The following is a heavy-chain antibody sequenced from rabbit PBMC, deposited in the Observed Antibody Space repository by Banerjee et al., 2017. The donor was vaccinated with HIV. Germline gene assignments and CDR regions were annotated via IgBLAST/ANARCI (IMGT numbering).Heavy chain of an antibody. CDR2: IYTSSGGT. Sequence: QSLEESGGDLVKPEGSLTLTCTASGFSFSSSYWICWVRQAPGKGLELIACIYTSSGGTWYASWVNGRFTISRTTSLNTVDLKMTSLTAADTATYFCARDPSYADGSPSVRYNLWGPGTLVTVS. CDR1: GFSFSSSYW. D-gene: IGHD8-1*01. CDR3: ARDPSYADGSPSVRYNL. J-gene: IGHJ4*01. V-gene: IGHV1S43*01.